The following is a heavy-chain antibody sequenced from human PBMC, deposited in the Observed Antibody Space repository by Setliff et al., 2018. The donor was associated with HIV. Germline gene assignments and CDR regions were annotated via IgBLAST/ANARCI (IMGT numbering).Heavy chain of an antibody. D-gene: IGHD3-10*01. Sequence: SETLSLTCTVSGGSISSSSYYWSWIRQPPGKGLEWIGSVYYTGSTDYNPSLMSRVTISLDTPKNQFSLKLNSVIAADTAVYYCARNRVPSSLWGQGTLVTVSS. V-gene: IGHV4-39*07. J-gene: IGHJ4*02. CDR3: ARNRVPSSL. CDR1: GGSISSSSYY. CDR2: VYYTGST.